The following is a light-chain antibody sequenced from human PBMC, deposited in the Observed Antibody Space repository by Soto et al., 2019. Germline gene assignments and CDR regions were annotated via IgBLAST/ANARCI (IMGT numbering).Light chain of an antibody. V-gene: IGKV1-5*01. CDR2: DAS. CDR1: QSISSW. J-gene: IGKJ1*01. Sequence: DIQMTQSPSTLSASVGDRVTITFRASQSISSWLAWYQQKPGKAPKLLIYDASSLESGVPSRFSGSGSGTEFTLTISSLQPDDFATYYCQQYKSWTFGQGTKVDI. CDR3: QQYKSWT.